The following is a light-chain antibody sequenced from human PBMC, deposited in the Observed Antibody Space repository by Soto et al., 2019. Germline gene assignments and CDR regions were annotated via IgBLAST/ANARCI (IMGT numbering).Light chain of an antibody. CDR2: NAS. Sequence: EIVLTQSPATLSLSPGERATLSCRASKNVSKNLAWYQQKPGQAPRLLIYNASNRATGVPVRFSGSGSGTDFTLTISSLEPEDFAVYYCQQRHNWPRTFGQGTRVEI. J-gene: IGKJ1*01. CDR3: QQRHNWPRT. V-gene: IGKV3-11*01. CDR1: KNVSKN.